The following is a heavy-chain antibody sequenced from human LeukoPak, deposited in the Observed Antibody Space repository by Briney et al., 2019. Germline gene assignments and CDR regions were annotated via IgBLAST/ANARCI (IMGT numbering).Heavy chain of an antibody. V-gene: IGHV3-30-3*01. Sequence: GGSLRLSCAASGFTFSSYAMHWVSQAPGKGLEWVAVISYDGSNKYYADSVKGRFTISRDNSKNTLYLQMNSLRAEDTAVYYCASLWPTFFDYWGQGTLVTVSS. D-gene: IGHD3-10*01. J-gene: IGHJ4*02. CDR1: GFTFSSYA. CDR2: ISYDGSNK. CDR3: ASLWPTFFDY.